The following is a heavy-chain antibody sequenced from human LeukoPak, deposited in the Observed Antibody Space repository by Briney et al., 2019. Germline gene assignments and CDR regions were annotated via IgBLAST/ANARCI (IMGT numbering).Heavy chain of an antibody. D-gene: IGHD3-10*01. Sequence: GRSLRLSWAASGFTFSSYAMHWVRQAPGKGLGWVAVISYDGSNKYYADSVEGRFTISRDNSKNTLYLQMNSLRAEDTAVYYCAREGLLWFGELLDYYYYGMDVWGQGTTVTVSS. CDR1: GFTFSSYA. CDR3: AREGLLWFGELLDYYYYGMDV. V-gene: IGHV3-30-3*01. J-gene: IGHJ6*02. CDR2: ISYDGSNK.